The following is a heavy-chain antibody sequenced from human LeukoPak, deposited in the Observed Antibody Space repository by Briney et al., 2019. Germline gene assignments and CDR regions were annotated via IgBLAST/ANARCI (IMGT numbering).Heavy chain of an antibody. J-gene: IGHJ4*02. CDR2: IYYSGST. D-gene: IGHD3-10*01. CDR3: ARHRPLLWFGESPGFDY. Sequence: NSSETVSLTCTVSGGSISSSSYYWGWIRQPPGKGLEWIGSIYYSGSTYYNPSLKSRVTISVDTSKNQFSLKLSSVTAADTAVYYCARHRPLLWFGESPGFDYWGQGTLVTVSS. V-gene: IGHV4-39*01. CDR1: GGSISSSSYY.